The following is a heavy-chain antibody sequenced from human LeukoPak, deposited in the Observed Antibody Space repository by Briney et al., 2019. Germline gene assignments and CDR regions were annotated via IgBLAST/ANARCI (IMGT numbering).Heavy chain of an antibody. Sequence: SETLSLTCTVSGGSISGYYWSWIRQPPGKGLEWIGYIYYSGNTNYNPSLKSRVTISVDTSKNQFSLKLSSVTAADTAVYYCASPTRYSSSWFLLYWGQGTLVTVSS. CDR2: IYYSGNT. CDR1: GGSISGYY. J-gene: IGHJ4*02. V-gene: IGHV4-59*01. D-gene: IGHD6-13*01. CDR3: ASPTRYSSSWFLLY.